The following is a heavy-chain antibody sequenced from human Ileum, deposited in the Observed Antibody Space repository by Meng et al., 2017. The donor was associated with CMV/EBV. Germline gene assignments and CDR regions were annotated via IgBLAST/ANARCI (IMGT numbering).Heavy chain of an antibody. J-gene: IGHJ4*02. CDR2: IGAYNGDT. V-gene: IGHV1-18*01. CDR1: SIG. Sequence: SIGFSGVGLARGQGLECMGWIGAYNGDTNYVQKLHGRVTMSTDTSTSTGYMELRSLRSDDTAVYYCARDPGSTFYYDNSGLPPFDYWGQGTLVTVSS. D-gene: IGHD3-22*01. CDR3: ARDPGSTFYYDNSGLPPFDY.